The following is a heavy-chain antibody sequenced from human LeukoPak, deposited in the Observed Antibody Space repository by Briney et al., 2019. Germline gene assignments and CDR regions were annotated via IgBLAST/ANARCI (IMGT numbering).Heavy chain of an antibody. J-gene: IGHJ6*02. CDR2: INSDGSIT. Sequence: GGSLRLSCAASGFTFTTYWMHWVRQAPGKGLVWVSHINSDGSITSYADSVKGRFAISRDNAKNTLYLQMNSLRAEDTAVYYCARDAVDTANAVWGQGTTVTVS. V-gene: IGHV3-74*01. CDR1: GFTFTTYW. D-gene: IGHD5-18*01. CDR3: ARDAVDTANAV.